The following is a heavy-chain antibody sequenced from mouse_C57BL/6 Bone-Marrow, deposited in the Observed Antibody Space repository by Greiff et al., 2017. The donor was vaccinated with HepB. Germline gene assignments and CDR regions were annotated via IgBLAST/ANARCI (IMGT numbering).Heavy chain of an antibody. D-gene: IGHD1-1*01. CDR3: ARPAIYYYGSSYPHWYFDV. Sequence: QVQLQQSGAELARPGASVKLSCKASGYTFTSYGISWVKQRTGQGLEWIGEIYPRSGNTYYNEKFKGKATLTADKSSSPAYMELRSLTSEDSAVYFCARPAIYYYGSSYPHWYFDVWGTGTTVTVSS. V-gene: IGHV1-81*01. CDR1: GYTFTSYG. CDR2: IYPRSGNT. J-gene: IGHJ1*03.